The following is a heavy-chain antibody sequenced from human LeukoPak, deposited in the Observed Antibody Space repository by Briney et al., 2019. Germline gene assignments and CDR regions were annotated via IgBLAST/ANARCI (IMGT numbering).Heavy chain of an antibody. CDR2: ISGSGGST. CDR3: AKRSQYGDNDY. Sequence: GGSLRLSYAASGFTFSSYAMTWVRQAPGKGLEWVSGISGSGGSTYYADSVKGRFTISRDNSKNTLYLQMNSLRAEDTAVYYCAKRSQYGDNDYWGQGTLVTVSS. J-gene: IGHJ4*02. CDR1: GFTFSSYA. D-gene: IGHD4-17*01. V-gene: IGHV3-23*01.